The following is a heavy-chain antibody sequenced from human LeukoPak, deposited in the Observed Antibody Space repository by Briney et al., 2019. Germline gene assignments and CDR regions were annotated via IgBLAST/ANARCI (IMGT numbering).Heavy chain of an antibody. D-gene: IGHD5-24*01. V-gene: IGHV1-69*05. CDR2: IIPIFGTA. CDR3: ARGGDGYIRFDY. Sequence: SVKVSCKASGGTFSSYAISWVRQAPGQGLEWMGGIIPIFGTANYAQKFQGRVTITTDESTSTAYMELRSLRSEDTAVYYCARGGDGYIRFDYWGQGTLVTVSS. CDR1: GGTFSSYA. J-gene: IGHJ4*02.